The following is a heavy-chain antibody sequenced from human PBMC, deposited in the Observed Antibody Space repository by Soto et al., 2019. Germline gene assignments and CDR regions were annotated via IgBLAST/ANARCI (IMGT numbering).Heavy chain of an antibody. J-gene: IGHJ4*02. Sequence: SVKVACKACGCALSSYASSLVRKAPGQGLEWMGGIIPIFGTANYAQNFQGRVTITADESTSTAYMELSSLRSEDTAVYYCARDLPENPYWGQGTMLTVSS. CDR2: IIPIFGTA. CDR3: ARDLPENPY. CDR1: GCALSSYA. V-gene: IGHV1-69*13.